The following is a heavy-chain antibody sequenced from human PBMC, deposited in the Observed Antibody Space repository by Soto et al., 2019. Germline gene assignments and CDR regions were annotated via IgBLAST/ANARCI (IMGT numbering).Heavy chain of an antibody. CDR3: ARLYYGSGSYYNAFDI. CDR2: IYYSGST. J-gene: IGHJ3*02. Sequence: SETLSLTCTVSGGSISSSSYYWGWIRQPPGKGLEWIGSIYYSGSTYYNPSLKSRVTISVDTSKNQFSQKLSSVTAADTAVYYCARLYYGSGSYYNAFDIWGQGTMVTVSS. D-gene: IGHD3-10*01. V-gene: IGHV4-39*01. CDR1: GGSISSSSYY.